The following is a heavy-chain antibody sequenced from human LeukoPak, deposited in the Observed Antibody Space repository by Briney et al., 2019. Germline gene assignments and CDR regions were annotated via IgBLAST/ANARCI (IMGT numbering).Heavy chain of an antibody. CDR1: GGTFSSYS. Sequence: ASVKVSCKASGGTFSSYSISWVRQAPGQGLEWMGGIIPIFGTANYAQKSQGRVTITADESTSTAYMELSSLRSEDTAVYYCARGKKYYGSGSYYNRYNWFDPWGQGTLVTVSS. J-gene: IGHJ5*02. D-gene: IGHD3-10*01. V-gene: IGHV1-69*13. CDR3: ARGKKYYGSGSYYNRYNWFDP. CDR2: IIPIFGTA.